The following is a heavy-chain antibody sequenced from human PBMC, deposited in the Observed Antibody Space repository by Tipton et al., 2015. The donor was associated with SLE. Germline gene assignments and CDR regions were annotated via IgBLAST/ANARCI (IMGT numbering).Heavy chain of an antibody. V-gene: IGHV4-34*01. Sequence: TLSLTCAVYGGSFSDYYWSWIRQTPGEGLEWIGEINHTGGTNYNPSLESRVTMSVDTSKNQFSLKLSSVTAADTAMYYCVRERKYVVRFREHVAPDLWCQGTAITVSS. J-gene: IGHJ3*01. CDR1: GGSFSDYY. D-gene: IGHD1/OR15-1a*01. CDR2: INHTGGT. CDR3: VRERKYVVRFREHVAPDL.